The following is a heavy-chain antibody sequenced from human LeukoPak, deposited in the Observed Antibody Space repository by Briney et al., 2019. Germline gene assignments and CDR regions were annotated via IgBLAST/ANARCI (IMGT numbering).Heavy chain of an antibody. D-gene: IGHD2-2*01. Sequence: SETLSLTCAVSGYSIRSGYYWGWIRQSPGKGLEWIGSIYHSGSTYYNPSLTSRVTISVDTSKNQFSLKLTSLTAADTAVYYCARHPHRVVAPVARILWFDPWGQGALVTVSS. J-gene: IGHJ5*02. CDR2: IYHSGST. CDR3: ARHPHRVVAPVARILWFDP. V-gene: IGHV4-38-2*01. CDR1: GYSIRSGYY.